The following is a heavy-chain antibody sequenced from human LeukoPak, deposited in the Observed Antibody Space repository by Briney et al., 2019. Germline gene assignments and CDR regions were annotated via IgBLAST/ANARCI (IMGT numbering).Heavy chain of an antibody. J-gene: IGHJ5*02. Sequence: SETLSLTCTVSGGSTSSSSYYWGWIRQPPGKGLEWIGSIYYSGSTYYNPSLKSRVTMSVDTSKNQFSLNLRSVTAADTAVYYCARQLYGDFVNWFDPWGRGTLVTVSS. V-gene: IGHV4-39*01. CDR1: GGSTSSSSYY. CDR2: IYYSGST. D-gene: IGHD4-17*01. CDR3: ARQLYGDFVNWFDP.